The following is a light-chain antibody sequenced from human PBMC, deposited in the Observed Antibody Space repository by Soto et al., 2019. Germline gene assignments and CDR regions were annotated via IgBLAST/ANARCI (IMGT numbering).Light chain of an antibody. J-gene: IGKJ5*01. V-gene: IGKV3-20*01. Sequence: EIVLTQSPGTLSLSPGERATLSCRASQSVTSTYLAWYQQKPGQAPRLLIYGASSRAIGIPDRFSGSVSGSDFILTITRLEPEDSAVYFCQQYTGPPTTFGQGTRLEIK. CDR1: QSVTSTY. CDR2: GAS. CDR3: QQYTGPPTT.